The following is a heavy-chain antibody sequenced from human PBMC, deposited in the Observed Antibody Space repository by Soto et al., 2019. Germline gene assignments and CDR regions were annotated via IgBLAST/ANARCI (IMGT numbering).Heavy chain of an antibody. CDR2: ISAYDGHT. Sequence: QVQLVQSGAEVKKPGASVKVSCKTSGYTFTSFGINWVRQAPGQGLEWMGWISAYDGHTNYAQNLQGRVTMTTDTSTRTAYMELSSLRSDDTAVYYCAKGPLYHYGLAVWGQGTTVTVSS. CDR3: AKGPLYHYGLAV. J-gene: IGHJ6*02. CDR1: GYTFTSFG. V-gene: IGHV1-18*01.